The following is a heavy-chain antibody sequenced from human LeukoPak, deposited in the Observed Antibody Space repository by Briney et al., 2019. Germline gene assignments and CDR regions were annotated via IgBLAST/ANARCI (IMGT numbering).Heavy chain of an antibody. CDR3: ARGQWIQLWSRFDY. V-gene: IGHV3-30-3*01. Sequence: GRSLRLSCAASGFTFSSYAMHWVRQAPGKGLEWVAVISYDGSNKYYADSVKGRFTISRDNSKNTLYLQMNSLRAEDTAVYYCARGQWIQLWSRFDYWGQGTLVTVSS. D-gene: IGHD5-18*01. CDR2: ISYDGSNK. CDR1: GFTFSSYA. J-gene: IGHJ4*02.